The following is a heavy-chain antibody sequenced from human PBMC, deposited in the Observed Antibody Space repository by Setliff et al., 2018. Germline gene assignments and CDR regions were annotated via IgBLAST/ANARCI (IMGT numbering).Heavy chain of an antibody. Sequence: GGSLRLSCTASGLSYINDWVSWVRQAPGKGLEWVSGVEWNGGGTGYADSVKGRFAISRDNAKNSLYLQMSSLRTDDTALYYCATARRGYHYGSGSLFDDWGQGTLVTVSS. CDR3: ATARRGYHYGSGSLFDD. V-gene: IGHV3-20*04. CDR2: VEWNGGGT. D-gene: IGHD3-10*01. CDR1: GLSYINDW. J-gene: IGHJ4*02.